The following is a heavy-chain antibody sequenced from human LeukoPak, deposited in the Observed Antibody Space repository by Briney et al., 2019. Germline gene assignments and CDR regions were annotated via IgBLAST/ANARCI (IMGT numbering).Heavy chain of an antibody. CDR3: ARVNCYDSSARFDP. J-gene: IGHJ5*02. V-gene: IGHV4-59*01. CDR2: IYYSGST. CDR1: GGSISSYY. D-gene: IGHD3-22*01. Sequence: SETLSLTCTVSGGSISSYYWSWIRQPPGKGLEWIGYIYYSGSTNYNPSLKSRVTISVDTSKNQFSLKLSSVTAADTAVYYCARVNCYDSSARFDPWGQGTLVTVSS.